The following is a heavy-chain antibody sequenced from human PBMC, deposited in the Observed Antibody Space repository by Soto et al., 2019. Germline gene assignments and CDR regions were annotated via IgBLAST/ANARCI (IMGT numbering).Heavy chain of an antibody. CDR3: ARGSSPHYVMDG. V-gene: IGHV4-31*03. J-gene: IGHJ6*02. CDR2: IYYSGYT. CDR1: SGSMSSGAYL. D-gene: IGHD6-6*01. Sequence: PLPLTCNFSSGSMSSGAYLWSWIRQDPGEGLELIGYIYYSGYTYYNPSLKSRLTISMDTSKNQFSLKLSSVTAADTAVYYCARGSSPHYVMDGWGQGTTVIVSS.